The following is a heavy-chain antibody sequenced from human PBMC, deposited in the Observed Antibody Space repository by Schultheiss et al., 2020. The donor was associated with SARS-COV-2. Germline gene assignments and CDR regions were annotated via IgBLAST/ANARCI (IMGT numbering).Heavy chain of an antibody. J-gene: IGHJ4*02. CDR3: VKRSNGVSDY. CDR1: GFTFSSYW. Sequence: GGSLRLSCAASGFTFSSYWMHWVRQAPGKGLVWVSRINSDGSSTSYADSVKGRFTISRDNAKNTLYLQINSLRAEDTAVYYCVKRSNGVSDYWGQGTLVTVSS. D-gene: IGHD2-8*01. V-gene: IGHV3-74*01. CDR2: INSDGSST.